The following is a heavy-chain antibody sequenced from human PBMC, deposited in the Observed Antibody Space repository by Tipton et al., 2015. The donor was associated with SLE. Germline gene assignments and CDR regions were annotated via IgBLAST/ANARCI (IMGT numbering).Heavy chain of an antibody. D-gene: IGHD1-26*01. J-gene: IGHJ4*02. CDR2: IYYSGST. CDR1: GGSISSSSYY. V-gene: IGHV4-39*01. Sequence: LRLSCTVSGGSISSSSYYWGWIRQPPGKGLDWIGSIYYSGSTCYNPSLKSRVTISVDTSKNQFSLKLSSVTAADTAVYYCAIRDGSYGVDYWGQGTLVTVSS. CDR3: AIRDGSYGVDY.